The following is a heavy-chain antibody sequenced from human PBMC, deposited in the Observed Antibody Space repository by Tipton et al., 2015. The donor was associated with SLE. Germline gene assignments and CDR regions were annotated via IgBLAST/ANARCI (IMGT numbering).Heavy chain of an antibody. CDR2: ISWNSGNI. D-gene: IGHD5-12*01. Sequence: SLRLSCAASGFTFDDYAMHWVRQAPGKGLEWVSGISWNSGNIDYADSVKGRFTISRDNSKNTLYLQMNSLRAEDTAVYYCAKDIVATTPIYGMDVWGQGTTVTVSS. CDR1: GFTFDDYA. J-gene: IGHJ6*02. V-gene: IGHV3-9*01. CDR3: AKDIVATTPIYGMDV.